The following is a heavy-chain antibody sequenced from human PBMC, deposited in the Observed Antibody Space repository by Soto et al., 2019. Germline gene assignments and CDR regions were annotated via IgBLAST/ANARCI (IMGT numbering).Heavy chain of an antibody. CDR1: GGSISSSAYS. V-gene: IGHV4-30-2*01. CDR2: IYHTGST. J-gene: IGHJ4*02. Sequence: SETLSLTCTVSGGSISSSAYSWSWIRQPPGKGLEWIGYIYHTGSTYYNPSLKSRVTISVDRSKNQFSLQMSSVTAADTAVYYCAQSLPRTGRVDYWGQGSLVIVSS. CDR3: AQSLPRTGRVDY.